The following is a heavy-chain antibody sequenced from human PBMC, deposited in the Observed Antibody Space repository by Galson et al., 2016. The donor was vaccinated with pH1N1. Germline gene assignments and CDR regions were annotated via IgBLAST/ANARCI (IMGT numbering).Heavy chain of an antibody. J-gene: IGHJ5*02. CDR2: IYTSGST. D-gene: IGHD4-17*01. CDR1: GDSMTSGFYY. Sequence: TLSLTCSVSGDSMTSGFYYWSWIRQPAGKGLEYIGYIYTSGSTNYSPSLKSRLTISVDTSKNQFSLNLSSVTAADTAVYYCAKAPYGDYVKWFDPGGQGTLVTVSS. V-gene: IGHV4-61*09. CDR3: AKAPYGDYVKWFDP.